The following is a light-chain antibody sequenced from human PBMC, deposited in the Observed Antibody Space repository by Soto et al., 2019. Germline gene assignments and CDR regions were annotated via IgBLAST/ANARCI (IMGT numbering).Light chain of an antibody. Sequence: QSALTQPASVSGSPGQSITISCTGTSSDVGGYNYVSWYQQHPGKAPKLMIYDVSNRPSGVSNRFSGSKSGNTASLTISGLQVEDEADYYCSSYTSSSIFYVFGTGTKVTVL. CDR3: SSYTSSSIFYV. J-gene: IGLJ1*01. CDR2: DVS. V-gene: IGLV2-14*01. CDR1: SSDVGGYNY.